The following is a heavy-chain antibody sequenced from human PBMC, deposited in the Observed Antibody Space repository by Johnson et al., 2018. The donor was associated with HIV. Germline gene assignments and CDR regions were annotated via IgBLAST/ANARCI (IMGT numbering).Heavy chain of an antibody. Sequence: VQLVESGGGLVKPGGSLRLSCAASGFTFSNAWMSWVRQAPGKGLEWVSGINWNGGSTHYADSVRGRFTISRDNAKNSLYLQMNSLRAEDTAVYYCARDYETIWGQGTMVTVSS. CDR1: GFTFSNAW. CDR2: INWNGGST. J-gene: IGHJ3*02. CDR3: ARDYETI. V-gene: IGHV3-20*04. D-gene: IGHD3-16*01.